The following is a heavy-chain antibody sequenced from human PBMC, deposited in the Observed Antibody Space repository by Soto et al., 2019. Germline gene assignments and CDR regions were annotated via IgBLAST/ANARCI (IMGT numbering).Heavy chain of an antibody. V-gene: IGHV3-74*01. CDR3: ARDFEY. CDR1: GFTFSTFW. Sequence: EVPLVESGGGLVQPGGSLRLSCEASGFTFSTFWMHWVRQAPGKGLVWVSRINSDGSSTYYADSVKGRVTISRDNAKNTLYLHLSSLRPEDTAVYYCARDFEYWGQEPWSPSPQ. CDR2: INSDGSST. J-gene: IGHJ4*01.